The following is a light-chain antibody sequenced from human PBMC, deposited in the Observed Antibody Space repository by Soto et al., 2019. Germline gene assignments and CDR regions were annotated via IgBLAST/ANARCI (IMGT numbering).Light chain of an antibody. CDR3: SSYTTCSTLPYV. J-gene: IGLJ1*01. V-gene: IGLV2-14*03. CDR1: SSDVGGYSY. Sequence: QSALTQPASVSGSPGQSITISCTGTSSDVGGYSYVSWYQHHPGKAPKLMISDVSNRPSGFSNRFSGSKSGNTASLTISGLQAEDEADYYCSSYTTCSTLPYVFGTGTKLTVL. CDR2: DVS.